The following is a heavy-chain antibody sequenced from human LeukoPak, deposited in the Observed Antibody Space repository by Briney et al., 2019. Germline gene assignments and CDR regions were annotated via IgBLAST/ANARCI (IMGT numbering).Heavy chain of an antibody. D-gene: IGHD6-13*01. CDR1: GGSISSYY. J-gene: IGHJ6*02. V-gene: IGHV4-59*08. CDR3: ARHHSSSWYNPYYYYGMDV. Sequence: SETLSLTCTVSGGSISSYYWSWIRQPPGKGLEWIGYIYYSGSTNYNPSLKSRVTISVDTSKNQFSLKLSSVTAADTAVYYCARHHSSSWYNPYYYYGMDVWGQGTTVTVSS. CDR2: IYYSGST.